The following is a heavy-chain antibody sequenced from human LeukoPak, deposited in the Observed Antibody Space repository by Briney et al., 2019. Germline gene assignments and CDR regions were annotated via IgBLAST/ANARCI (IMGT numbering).Heavy chain of an antibody. D-gene: IGHD3-22*01. CDR1: GGTFSSYA. CDR3: AREFTYYYDSSGYYY. CDR2: IIPIFGTA. V-gene: IGHV1-69*01. Sequence: GASVKVSCKASGGTFSSYAISWVRQAPGQGLEWMGGIIPIFGTANYAQKFQGRVTITADESTSTAYMELSSLRSEDTAVYYCAREFTYYYDSSGYYYWGQGTLVTVSS. J-gene: IGHJ4*02.